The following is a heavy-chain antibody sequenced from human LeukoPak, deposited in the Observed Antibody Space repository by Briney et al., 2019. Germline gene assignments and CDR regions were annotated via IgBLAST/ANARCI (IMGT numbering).Heavy chain of an antibody. CDR1: GYTFTSYD. CDR3: ARDATYCRGSTCSYYGLDV. J-gene: IGHJ6*02. Sequence: GASVKASCKASGYTFTSYDINWVRQAPGQGLEWMGWMNAGNGNTKYSQKFQGRVSISRDTSATTAYMELSSLTSEDTAVYYCARDATYCRGSTCSYYGLDVWGQGTTVTVSS. CDR2: MNAGNGNT. V-gene: IGHV1-3*01. D-gene: IGHD2-15*01.